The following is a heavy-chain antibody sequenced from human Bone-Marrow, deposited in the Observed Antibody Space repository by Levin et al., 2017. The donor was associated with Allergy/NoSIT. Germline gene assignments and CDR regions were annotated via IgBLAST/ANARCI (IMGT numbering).Heavy chain of an antibody. D-gene: IGHD6-6*01. V-gene: IGHV3-23*01. CDR2: ISGSGGST. CDR1: GFTFSSYA. Sequence: PGGSLRLSCAASGFTFSSYAMSWVRQAPGKGLEWVSAISGSGGSTYYADSVKGRFTISRDNSKNTLYLQMNSLRAEDTAVYYCAKDLHSIAARLLLSDYYYYMDVWGKGTTVTVSS. J-gene: IGHJ6*03. CDR3: AKDLHSIAARLLLSDYYYYMDV.